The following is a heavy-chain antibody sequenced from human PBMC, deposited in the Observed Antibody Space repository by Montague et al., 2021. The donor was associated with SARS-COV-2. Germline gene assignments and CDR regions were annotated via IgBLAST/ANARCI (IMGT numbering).Heavy chain of an antibody. J-gene: IGHJ5*01. V-gene: IGHV4-34*01. Sequence: SETLSLTCAGYLRCCCGGDQAQIGRSHVWTPVTTGASNQTGSAKYKPSLKSRVTISVDTSKNQFSLKFSSVTAADTAVYYCARGLMTINMMVVIMTGASTWLDSWGQGTLVTVSP. CDR1: LRCCCGGD. CDR2: SNQTGSA. D-gene: IGHD3-22*01. CDR3: ARGLMTINMMVVIMTGASTWLDS.